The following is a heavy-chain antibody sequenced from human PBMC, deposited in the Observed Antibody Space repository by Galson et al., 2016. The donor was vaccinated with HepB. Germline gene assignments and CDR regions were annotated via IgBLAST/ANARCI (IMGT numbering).Heavy chain of an antibody. CDR2: IYYNGHT. CDR3: ARDRGNLGSDL. D-gene: IGHD4-23*01. J-gene: IGHJ2*01. CDR1: GVSISSYY. V-gene: IGHV4-59*01. Sequence: SETLSLTCAVSGVSISSYYWSWIRQPPGKGLEWIGYIYYNGHTKTNSSLKSRVTLSVDTSPNHFSLNLTSVTAADTAVYYCARDRGNLGSDLWGRGTRVTVSS.